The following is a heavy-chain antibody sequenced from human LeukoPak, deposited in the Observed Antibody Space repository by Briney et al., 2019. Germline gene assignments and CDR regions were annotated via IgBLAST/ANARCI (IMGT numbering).Heavy chain of an antibody. CDR3: ARGGGEYCSSTSCYTTPFDY. V-gene: IGHV1-3*01. Sequence: ASVKVSCKASGYTFTSYAMHWVRQAPGQRLEWMGWINAGNGNTKYSQKFQGRVTITRGTSASTAYMELSSLRSEDTAVYYCARGGGEYCSSTSCYTTPFDYWGQGTLVTVSS. CDR2: INAGNGNT. J-gene: IGHJ4*02. D-gene: IGHD2-2*02. CDR1: GYTFTSYA.